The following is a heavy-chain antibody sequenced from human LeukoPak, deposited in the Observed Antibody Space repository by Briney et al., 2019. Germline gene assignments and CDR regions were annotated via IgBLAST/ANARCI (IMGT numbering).Heavy chain of an antibody. CDR2: INPDRCRT. J-gene: IGHJ4*02. CDR1: VWSFTGYY. D-gene: IGHD3-3*01. CDR3: ARDGPDRAIFGVVIIHHRRLDY. Sequence: AVQVSHKDCVWSFTGYYMQWVRQAPRQGRDGVGWINPDRCRTNYAQKFQGRVTMTRNTSISTAYMELSRLRSDDTAVYYCARDGPDRAIFGVVIIHHRRLDYWGQGTLVTVSS. V-gene: IGHV1-2*02.